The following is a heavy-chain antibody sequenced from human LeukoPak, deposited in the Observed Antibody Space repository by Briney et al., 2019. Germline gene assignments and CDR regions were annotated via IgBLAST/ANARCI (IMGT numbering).Heavy chain of an antibody. CDR2: IYYSGST. D-gene: IGHD3-10*01. CDR3: ARRRRQYYGSGSPIGY. J-gene: IGHJ4*02. CDR1: GCSISSGGYY. Sequence: PSETLSLTCTVSGCSISSGGYYWSWIRQHPGKGLEGMGYIYYSGSTYYNPSLKSRVTISVDTSKNQFSLKLNSVTAAHTAVYHSARRRRQYYGSGSPIGYWGQGTLVTVSS. V-gene: IGHV4-31*03.